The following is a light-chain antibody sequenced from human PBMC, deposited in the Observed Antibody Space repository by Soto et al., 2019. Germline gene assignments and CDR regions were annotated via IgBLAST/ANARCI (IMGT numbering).Light chain of an antibody. J-gene: IGKJ1*01. CDR1: QSVSNN. CDR3: QQYNNWWT. CDR2: GAS. Sequence: EIVMTQSPATLSVSPGERATLSCRASQSVSNNLAWYQQKPGQAPRLLIYGASSRATGTPARFSGSGSGTEFTLTISSLQTEDSAVYYCQQYNNWWTFGQGTKVEIK. V-gene: IGKV3-15*01.